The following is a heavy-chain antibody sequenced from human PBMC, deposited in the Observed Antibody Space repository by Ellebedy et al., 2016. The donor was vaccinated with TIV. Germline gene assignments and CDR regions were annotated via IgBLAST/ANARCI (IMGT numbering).Heavy chain of an antibody. V-gene: IGHV1-46*01. D-gene: IGHD3-10*01. CDR2: INPSGGST. Sequence: AASVKVSCKASGYTFTGYYMHWVRQAPGQGLEWMGIINPSGGSTSYAQKLQGRVTMTTDTSTSTAYMELRSLRSDDTAVYYCASQRLLSYGMDVWGQGTTVTVSS. CDR3: ASQRLLSYGMDV. CDR1: GYTFTGYY. J-gene: IGHJ6*02.